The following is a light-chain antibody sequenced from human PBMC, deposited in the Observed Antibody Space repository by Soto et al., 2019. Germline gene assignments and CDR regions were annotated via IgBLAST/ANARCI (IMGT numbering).Light chain of an antibody. CDR3: QQSHNLPFT. J-gene: IGKJ3*01. CDR2: DAS. Sequence: DIQMTQSPSSLSASVGDRVTITCQASQDISKSLNWYQQKSGKAPDLLIYDASNLETGVPSNFSGSGSGTEFTFTISSRQPEDIATYYCQQSHNLPFTFGPGTKVEIK. CDR1: QDISKS. V-gene: IGKV1-33*01.